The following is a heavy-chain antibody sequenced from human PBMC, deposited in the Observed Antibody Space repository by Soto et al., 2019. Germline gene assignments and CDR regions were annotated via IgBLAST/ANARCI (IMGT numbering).Heavy chain of an antibody. J-gene: IGHJ6*03. Sequence: QVQLVQSGAEVKKPGASVKVSCEASGYTFSTYEMHWVRQAPGQRPAWMGWINGGNGKSKYSETLQGRVTFTRDTSASSAYRELTRLRTEDPAVYYRARGGGATFTHYYYYMDVWGTGTTVTVSS. V-gene: IGHV1-3*01. CDR3: ARGGGATFTHYYYYMDV. CDR1: GYTFSTYE. CDR2: INGGNGKS. D-gene: IGHD1-26*01.